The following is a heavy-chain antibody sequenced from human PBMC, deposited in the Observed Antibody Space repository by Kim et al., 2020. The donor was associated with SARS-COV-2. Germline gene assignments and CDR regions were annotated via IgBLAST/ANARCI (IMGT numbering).Heavy chain of an antibody. CDR2: IHSSGRA. Sequence: SETLSLTCNVSGDSMIDFFWSWIRQPPGRRLEWLGYIHSSGRANYNPSVKSRVTLSVDTSKSQFSLNLISVTAADTAICYCARGNGWHLFWGQGTLVTVSS. CDR3: ARGNGWHLF. CDR1: GDSMIDFF. J-gene: IGHJ4*02. V-gene: IGHV4-59*01. D-gene: IGHD6-19*01.